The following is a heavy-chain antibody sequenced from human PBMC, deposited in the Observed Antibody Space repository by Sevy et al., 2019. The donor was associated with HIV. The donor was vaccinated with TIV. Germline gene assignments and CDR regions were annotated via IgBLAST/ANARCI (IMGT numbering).Heavy chain of an antibody. J-gene: IGHJ6*02. CDR1: GGSISSSSYY. CDR3: ASPYYYGSGRNYGMDV. D-gene: IGHD3-10*01. V-gene: IGHV4-39*01. Sequence: SETLSLTCTVSGGSISSSSYYWGWIRQPPGKGLEWIGTFYYSGTTYYNPSLKSRVTISVDTSKNQFSLKLSSVTAADTAVYYCASPYYYGSGRNYGMDVWGQGTTVTVSS. CDR2: FYYSGTT.